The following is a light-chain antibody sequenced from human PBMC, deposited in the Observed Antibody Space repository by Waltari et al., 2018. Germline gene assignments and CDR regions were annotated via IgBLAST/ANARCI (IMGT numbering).Light chain of an antibody. Sequence: QSALTQPASVSGSPGQSITTPCTGTSSDIGAYNLVPWYQQRPGKAPKLMIYEVTKWPSGVSNRFSGSKSGNTASLTISGLQAEDEADYYCCSYAGRRILGVVFGGGTKLTVL. CDR1: SSDIGAYNL. CDR3: CSYAGRRILGVV. CDR2: EVT. V-gene: IGLV2-23*02. J-gene: IGLJ2*01.